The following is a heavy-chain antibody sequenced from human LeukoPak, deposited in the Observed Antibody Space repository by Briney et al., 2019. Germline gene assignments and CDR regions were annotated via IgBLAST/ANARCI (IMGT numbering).Heavy chain of an antibody. CDR1: GGSISSYC. D-gene: IGHD1-26*01. CDR2: MYYSGST. CDR3: VRRIVGAIRPFDY. J-gene: IGHJ4*02. V-gene: IGHV4-59*08. Sequence: SETLSFTCTVSGGSISSYCWSWIRQPPGKGLEWIGYMYYSGSTYYNPSLKSRVTISVDTSKNQFSLKLSSVTAADTAVYYCVRRIVGAIRPFDYWGQGTLVTVSS.